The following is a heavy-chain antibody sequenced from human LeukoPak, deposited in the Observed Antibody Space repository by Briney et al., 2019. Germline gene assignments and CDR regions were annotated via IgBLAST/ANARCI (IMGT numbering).Heavy chain of an antibody. J-gene: IGHJ4*02. CDR2: ISTSGGDT. D-gene: IGHD1-7*01. CDR3: AKGGNYAPLDY. Sequence: PGGSLRLSCAVSGFTFTDSAMTWVRQAPGKGLEWVSAISTSGGDTIYTDSVKDRFTISRDNSKNTLYLQINSLRAEDTAIYYCAKGGNYAPLDYWGQGTLVTVSS. CDR1: GFTFTDSA. V-gene: IGHV3-23*01.